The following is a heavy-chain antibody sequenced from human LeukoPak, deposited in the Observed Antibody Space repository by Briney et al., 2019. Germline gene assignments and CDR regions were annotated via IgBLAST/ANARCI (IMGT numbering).Heavy chain of an antibody. J-gene: IGHJ4*02. Sequence: GGSLRLSCAASGFTVSSNYMSWVRQAPGKGLEWVSVIYSGGSAYYADSVKGRFTISRDNSKNTLYLQMNSLRAEDTAVYYCASGIVVVPAAPLDYWGQGTLVTVSS. CDR1: GFTVSSNY. D-gene: IGHD2-2*01. CDR3: ASGIVVVPAAPLDY. CDR2: IYSGGSA. V-gene: IGHV3-66*01.